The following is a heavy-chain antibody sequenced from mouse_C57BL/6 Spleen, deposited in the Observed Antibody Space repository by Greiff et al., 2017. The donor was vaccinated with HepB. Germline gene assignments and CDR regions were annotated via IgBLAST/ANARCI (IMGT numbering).Heavy chain of an antibody. CDR3: ARGGLYGSSYGYFDV. J-gene: IGHJ1*03. V-gene: IGHV1-64*01. CDR2: IHPNSGST. D-gene: IGHD1-1*01. CDR1: GYTFTSYW. Sequence: VQLQQPGAELVKPGASVKLSCKASGYTFTSYWMHWVKQRPGQGLEWIGMIHPNSGSTNYNEKFKSKATLTVDKSSSTAYMQLSSLTSEDSAVYYCARGGLYGSSYGYFDVWGTGTTVTVSS.